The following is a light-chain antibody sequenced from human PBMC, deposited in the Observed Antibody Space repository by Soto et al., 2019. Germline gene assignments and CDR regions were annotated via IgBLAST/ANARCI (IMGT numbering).Light chain of an antibody. Sequence: VLTQSPGSVSLSPGERATLSCRATQSVSSKYLAWYQQKPSQAPRLLIDATSCRAAGTPDSFSGSESGKEFTLTISRLETDHCAVYYCQHYGSSVTSTFDQGTKV. CDR3: QHYGSSVTST. CDR1: QSVSSKY. V-gene: IGKV3-20*01. CDR2: ATS. J-gene: IGKJ1*01.